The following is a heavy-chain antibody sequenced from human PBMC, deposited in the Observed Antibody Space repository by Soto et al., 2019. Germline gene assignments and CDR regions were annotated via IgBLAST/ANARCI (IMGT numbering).Heavy chain of an antibody. J-gene: IGHJ6*02. Sequence: QVRLQESGPGLVKPSETLSLTCTVSGGSISRYYWSWIRQPPGKGLEWIGYLYTTGSTIYNPSFKRRLTISVDTSKDQFSLNLNSVTAADTAVYFCARDLWGYCGTDCYPLDVWGPGTTVTVSS. V-gene: IGHV4-59*01. CDR1: GGSISRYY. CDR3: ARDLWGYCGTDCYPLDV. CDR2: LYTTGST. D-gene: IGHD2-21*02.